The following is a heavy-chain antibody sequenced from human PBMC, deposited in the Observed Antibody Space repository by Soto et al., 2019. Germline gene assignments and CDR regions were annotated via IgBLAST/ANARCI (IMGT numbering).Heavy chain of an antibody. Sequence: PGGSLRLSCAASGFTFSSYGMHWVRQAPGKGLEWVAVISYDGSNKYYADSVKGRFTISRDNSKNTLYLQMNSLRAEDTAVYYCARGLYSSSSNKYYYYGMDVWGQGTTVTVSS. D-gene: IGHD6-13*01. CDR3: ARGLYSSSSNKYYYYGMDV. J-gene: IGHJ6*02. CDR1: GFTFSSYG. V-gene: IGHV3-30*03. CDR2: ISYDGSNK.